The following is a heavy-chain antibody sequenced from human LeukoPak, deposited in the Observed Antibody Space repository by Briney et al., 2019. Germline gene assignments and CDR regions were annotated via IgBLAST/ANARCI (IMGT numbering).Heavy chain of an antibody. CDR2: INHSGST. J-gene: IGHJ3*02. V-gene: IGHV4-34*01. Sequence: PSETLSLTCAVYGGSFGGYYWSWIRQPPGKGLEWIGEINHSGSTNYNPSLKSRVTISVDTSKNQFSLKLSSVTAADTAVYYCARALIRSGSYRGRAFDIWGQGTMVTVSS. CDR3: ARALIRSGSYRGRAFDI. D-gene: IGHD1-26*01. CDR1: GGSFGGYY.